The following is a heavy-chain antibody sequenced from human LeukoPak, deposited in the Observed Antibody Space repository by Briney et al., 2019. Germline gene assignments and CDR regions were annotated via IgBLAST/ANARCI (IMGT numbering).Heavy chain of an antibody. J-gene: IGHJ4*02. D-gene: IGHD3/OR15-3a*01. CDR2: IKQDGSEK. V-gene: IGHV3-7*01. CDR3: ARDQGSETRAVGPKNFDY. CDR1: GFTFSSYW. Sequence: GGSLRLSCAASGFTFSSYWMSWVRQAPGKGLEWVANIKQDGSEKYYVDSVKGRFTISRDNAKNSLYLQMNSLRAEDTAVYYCARDQGSETRAVGPKNFDYWGQGTLVTVSS.